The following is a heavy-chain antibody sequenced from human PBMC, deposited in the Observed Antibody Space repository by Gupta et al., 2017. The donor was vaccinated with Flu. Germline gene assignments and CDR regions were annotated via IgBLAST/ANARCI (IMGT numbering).Heavy chain of an antibody. V-gene: IGHV3-33*01. D-gene: IGHD3-3*01. CDR1: GFSFSNSV. CDR2: IWFDGSQT. Sequence: QAQLVESGGGVDQPGRSLRLSCVASGFSFSNSVMHWVRQAPGKGLEWVAFIWFDGSQTSYADSVKGRFTISRDDSKNTLYLEMNSLRPEDTAVYYCARDKRTIFGGDQGAMDVWGQGTTVTVS. CDR3: ARDKRTIFGGDQGAMDV. J-gene: IGHJ6*02.